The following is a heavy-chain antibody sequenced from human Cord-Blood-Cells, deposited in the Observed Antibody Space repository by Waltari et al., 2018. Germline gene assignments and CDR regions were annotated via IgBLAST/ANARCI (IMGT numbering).Heavy chain of an antibody. CDR2: ISYDGSNK. CDR3: ARDLFGDL. J-gene: IGHJ2*01. CDR1: GFTFCSYA. V-gene: IGHV3-30-3*01. D-gene: IGHD3-3*01. Sequence: QVQLVESGGGVVQPGRSLRLACAAAGFTFCSYAMHWVRQAPGKGLEWVAVISYDGSNKYYADSVKGRFTISRDNSKNTLYLQMNSLRAEDTAVYYCARDLFGDLWGRGTLVTVSS.